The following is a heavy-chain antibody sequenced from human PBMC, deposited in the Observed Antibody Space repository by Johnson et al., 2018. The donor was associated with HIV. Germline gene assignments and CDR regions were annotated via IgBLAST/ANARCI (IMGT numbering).Heavy chain of an antibody. CDR1: GFTVSSNY. V-gene: IGHV3-53*01. CDR2: IYSGGST. CDR3: ARDGVAGAFDI. J-gene: IGHJ3*02. D-gene: IGHD3-16*01. Sequence: VQLVESGGGLIQPGGSLRLSCAASGFTVSSNYMSWVRQAPGKGLEWVSVIYSGGSTYYADPVQGRFTISIDNSKNTLYLQMNSLRAEEPAVYYCARDGVAGAFDIWGQGTMVTVSS.